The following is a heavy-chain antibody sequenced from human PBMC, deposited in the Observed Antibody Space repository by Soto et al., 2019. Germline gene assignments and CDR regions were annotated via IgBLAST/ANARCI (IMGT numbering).Heavy chain of an antibody. Sequence: LRLSCAASGFTFSSYAMSCVLQAPVKGLEWVSLITGSGGDTYYADSVKARFTISSDNSRNTLYLQMNSLRAEDTAVYYCAKAAGSSWGTEHFQHWGQGTLVTVSS. J-gene: IGHJ1*01. V-gene: IGHV3-23*01. D-gene: IGHD6-13*01. CDR1: GFTFSSYA. CDR3: AKAAGSSWGTEHFQH. CDR2: ITGSGGDT.